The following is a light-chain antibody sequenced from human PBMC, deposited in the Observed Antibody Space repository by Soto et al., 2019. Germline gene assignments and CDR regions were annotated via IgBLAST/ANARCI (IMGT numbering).Light chain of an antibody. CDR3: QQRSNWPT. CDR1: QSVSSN. V-gene: IGKV3-11*01. J-gene: IGKJ1*01. Sequence: PGERATLSGRASQSVSSNLAWYQQKPGQAPRLLIYGASTRATGIPARFSGSGSGTDFTLTISSLEPEDFAVYYCQQRSNWPTFGQGTKVDIK. CDR2: GAS.